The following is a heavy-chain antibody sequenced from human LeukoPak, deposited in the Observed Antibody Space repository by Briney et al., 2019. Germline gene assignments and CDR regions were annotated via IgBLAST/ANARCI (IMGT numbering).Heavy chain of an antibody. CDR1: GFTVSTNY. J-gene: IGHJ4*02. V-gene: IGHV3-66*02. Sequence: GSLRLSCAASGFTVSTNYISWVRQAPGKGLEWVSAIYSAGSTYYADSVKGRFTISRDNSKNTVYLQMNSLRPDDTAVYYCAREGGSGSYGYDYWGQGTLVTVSS. CDR2: IYSAGST. CDR3: AREGGSGSYGYDY. D-gene: IGHD3-10*01.